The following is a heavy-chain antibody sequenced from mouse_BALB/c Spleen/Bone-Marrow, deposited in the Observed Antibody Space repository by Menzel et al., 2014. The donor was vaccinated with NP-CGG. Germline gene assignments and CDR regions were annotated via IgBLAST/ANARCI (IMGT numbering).Heavy chain of an antibody. V-gene: IGHV1-39*01. J-gene: IGHJ2*01. CDR1: GYSFTGYN. Sequence: EVQLQQSGPELEKPGASVKISCKASGYSFTGYNMNWVKQYNGQSLEWIGNVDPYYGATTYNQKFKGKATLTVDKSSSTAYMQLEELTSEDSSVYYCARTYNSFDFWGQGTTLTVSS. CDR2: VDPYYGAT. CDR3: ARTYNSFDF.